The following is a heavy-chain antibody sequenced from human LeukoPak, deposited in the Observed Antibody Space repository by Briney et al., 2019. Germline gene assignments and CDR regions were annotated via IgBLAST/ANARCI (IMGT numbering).Heavy chain of an antibody. CDR3: ARDLAAKT. Sequence: GGSLRLSCAASGFTFSSYAMHWVRQAPGKGLEWEAVISYDGSNKYYADSVKGRFTISRDNSKNTLYLQMNSLRAEDTAVYYCARDLAAKTWGQGTLVTVSS. V-gene: IGHV3-30-3*01. J-gene: IGHJ5*02. CDR2: ISYDGSNK. CDR1: GFTFSSYA.